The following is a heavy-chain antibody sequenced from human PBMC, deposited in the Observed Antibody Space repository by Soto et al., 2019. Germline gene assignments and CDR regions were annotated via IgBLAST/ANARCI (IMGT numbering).Heavy chain of an antibody. CDR1: GGSISSGGYY. D-gene: IGHD6-13*01. V-gene: IGHV4-31*03. CDR3: ASGALSKIAAPDS. CDR2: IYYSGST. J-gene: IGHJ4*02. Sequence: PSETLSLTCTVSGGSISSGGYYWSWIRQHPGKGLEWIGYIYYSGSTNYTPSLKSRVTISTDTSNNHLSLKLSSLTTADTAAYYCASGALSKIAAPDSWGQGTLVTVSS.